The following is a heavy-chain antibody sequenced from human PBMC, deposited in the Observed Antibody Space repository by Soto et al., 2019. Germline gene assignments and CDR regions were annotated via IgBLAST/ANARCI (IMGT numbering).Heavy chain of an antibody. J-gene: IGHJ5*02. V-gene: IGHV1-8*01. D-gene: IGHD2-15*01. CDR2: MNPNSGNT. CDR3: AREMVAATLGYNWFDP. CDR1: GYTFTSYD. Sequence: ASVKVSCKASGYTFTSYDINWVRQATGQGLEWMGWMNPNSGNTGYAQKFQGRVTMTRNNSISKAYMELSSMRSEDTAVYYCAREMVAATLGYNWFDPWGQGTLVTVSS.